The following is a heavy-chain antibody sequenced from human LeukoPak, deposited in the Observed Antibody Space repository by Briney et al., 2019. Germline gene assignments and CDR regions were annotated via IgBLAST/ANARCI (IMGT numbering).Heavy chain of an antibody. CDR2: ISGSGSST. V-gene: IGHV3-23*01. J-gene: IGHJ4*02. D-gene: IGHD3-22*01. CDR1: GFTFSSYD. Sequence: PGGSLRLSRAASGFTFSSYDVSWVRQAPGKGLESVSHISGSGSSTYYADSVKGRFTISRDNSKNTLYLQMNSLRAEDTAVYYCAKDRYYDSSGYLLDYWGQGTLVTVSS. CDR3: AKDRYYDSSGYLLDY.